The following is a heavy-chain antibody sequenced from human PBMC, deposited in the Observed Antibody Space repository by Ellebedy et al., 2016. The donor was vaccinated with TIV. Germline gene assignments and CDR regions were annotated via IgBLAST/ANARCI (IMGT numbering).Heavy chain of an antibody. CDR3: ARSSISVFGVTDAFDI. CDR1: GGSISRDS. V-gene: IGHV4-59*01. Sequence: MPSETLSLTCTVPGGSISRDSWSWIRQPPGNGLEWIGYIFSSGSTIYNPSLRNRVSISLDRSQKQVSLNLTSMTAADSAVYFCARSSISVFGVTDAFDIWGQGTSVTVSS. D-gene: IGHD3-3*01. CDR2: IFSSGST. J-gene: IGHJ3*02.